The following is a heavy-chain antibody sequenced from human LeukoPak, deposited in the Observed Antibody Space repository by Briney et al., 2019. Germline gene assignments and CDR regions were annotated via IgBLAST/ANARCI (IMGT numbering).Heavy chain of an antibody. D-gene: IGHD2-2*01. CDR1: GYTLTELS. Sequence: GASVKVSCKVSGYTLTELSVHWVRQAPGKGLEWMGGFDPEDGETIYAQKFQGRVTMTEDTSTDTAYMELSSLRSEDTAVYYCATAVIVPAAPYYFDYWGQGTLVTVSS. CDR3: ATAVIVPAAPYYFDY. CDR2: FDPEDGET. J-gene: IGHJ4*02. V-gene: IGHV1-24*01.